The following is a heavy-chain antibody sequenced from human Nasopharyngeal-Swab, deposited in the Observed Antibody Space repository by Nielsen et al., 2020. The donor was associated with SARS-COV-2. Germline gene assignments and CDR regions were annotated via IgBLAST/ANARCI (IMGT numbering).Heavy chain of an antibody. J-gene: IGHJ4*02. CDR2: ITWNSGTI. Sequence: SLKISCAASGIIFDDYAMHWVRQAPGKGLEWVSSITWNSGTIDSADSVKGRFTISRDNAKNSLYLQMRSLRPEDTAIYYCVKDIGSSTTFTFDYWGQGTLVTVSS. CDR1: GIIFDDYA. CDR3: VKDIGSSTTFTFDY. V-gene: IGHV3-9*01. D-gene: IGHD2-2*01.